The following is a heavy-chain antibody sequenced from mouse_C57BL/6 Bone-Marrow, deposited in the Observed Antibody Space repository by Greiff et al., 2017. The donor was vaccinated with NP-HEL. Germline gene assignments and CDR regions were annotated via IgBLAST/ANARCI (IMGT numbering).Heavy chain of an antibody. V-gene: IGHV1-82*01. CDR1: GYAFSSSW. Sequence: VQVVESGPELVKPGASVKISCKASGYAFSSSWMNWVKQRPGKGLEWIGRIYPGDGDTNYNGKFKGKATLTADKSSSTAYMQLSSLTSEDSAVYFCARSGGNWAWFAYWGQGTLVTVSA. D-gene: IGHD4-1*01. CDR2: IYPGDGDT. CDR3: ARSGGNWAWFAY. J-gene: IGHJ3*01.